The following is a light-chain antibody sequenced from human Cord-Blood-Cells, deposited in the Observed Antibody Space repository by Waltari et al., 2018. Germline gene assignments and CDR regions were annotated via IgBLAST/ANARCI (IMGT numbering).Light chain of an antibody. J-gene: IGKJ5*01. CDR1: QDIRNY. CDR2: AAS. Sequence: DIQMTQSPSSLPASVGDRVTITCQATQDIRNYLNWYQQKPGKAPKLLIYAASNLETGGPSRFSGSGSGTDFTFTISSLQPEDIATYYCQQYDNLPITFGQGTRLEIK. CDR3: QQYDNLPIT. V-gene: IGKV1-33*01.